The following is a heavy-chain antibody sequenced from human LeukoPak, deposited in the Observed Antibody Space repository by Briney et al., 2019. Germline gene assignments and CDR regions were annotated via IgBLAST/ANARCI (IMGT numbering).Heavy chain of an antibody. CDR3: ARDGDYVELWSWFDP. J-gene: IGHJ5*02. D-gene: IGHD3-16*01. Sequence: SVKVSCKASGYTFTSYGISWVRQAPGQGLEWMGRIIPILDIANYAQKFQGRVTITADKSTSTAYMELSSLRSEDTAVYYCARDGDYVELWSWFDPWGQGTLVTVSS. CDR1: GYTFTSYG. CDR2: IIPILDIA. V-gene: IGHV1-69*04.